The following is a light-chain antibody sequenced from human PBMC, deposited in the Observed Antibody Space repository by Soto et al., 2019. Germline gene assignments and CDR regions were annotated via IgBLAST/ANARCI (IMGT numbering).Light chain of an antibody. Sequence: EITLNQSPGTLSLSPGERATLSCLASQSVSSSYLAWYQQKPGQAPRLLIYGASSRATGIPDRFSGSGSGTDFTLTISRLEPEDFAVYYCQQYGSSPVAFGQGTKVDIK. J-gene: IGKJ1*01. V-gene: IGKV3-20*01. CDR3: QQYGSSPVA. CDR2: GAS. CDR1: QSVSSSY.